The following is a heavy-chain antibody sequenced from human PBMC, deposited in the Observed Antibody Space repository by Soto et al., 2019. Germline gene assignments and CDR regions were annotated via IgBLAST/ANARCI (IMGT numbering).Heavy chain of an antibody. CDR1: GYTFTGYY. CDR3: ARVYCGGDCAVPYYGMDV. D-gene: IGHD2-21*02. V-gene: IGHV1-2*02. J-gene: IGHJ6*02. Sequence: ASVKVSCKASGYTFTGYYMHWVRQAPGQGLEWMGWTNPNSGGTNYAQKFQGRVTMTRDTSISTAYMELSRLRSDDTAVYYCARVYCGGDCAVPYYGMDVWGQGTTVTVSS. CDR2: TNPNSGGT.